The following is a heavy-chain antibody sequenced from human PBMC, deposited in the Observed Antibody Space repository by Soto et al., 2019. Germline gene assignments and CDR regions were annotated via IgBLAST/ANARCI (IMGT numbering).Heavy chain of an antibody. J-gene: IGHJ4*02. Sequence: SVKVSCKASGGTFSSYAISWVRQAPGQGLEWMGGIIPIFGTANYAQKFQGRVKITADESTSKAYMELSSLRSEDTAVYYCARVGSSGYDFDXWGQVTLVTVSX. D-gene: IGHD3-22*01. CDR2: IIPIFGTA. CDR1: GGTFSSYA. CDR3: ARVGSSGYDFDX. V-gene: IGHV1-69*13.